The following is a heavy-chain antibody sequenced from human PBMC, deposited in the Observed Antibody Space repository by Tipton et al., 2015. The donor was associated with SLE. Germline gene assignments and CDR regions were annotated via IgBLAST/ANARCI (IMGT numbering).Heavy chain of an antibody. J-gene: IGHJ4*02. D-gene: IGHD4/OR15-4a*01. CDR1: GYSISSGYY. V-gene: IGHV4-38-2*02. Sequence: GLVKPSETLSLTCAASGYSISSGYYWGWIRQPPGKGLEWIGYIYYSGSTHYNPSLKSRVTMSVDTSKNHFSLNLTSVTAADTAVYYCATEGPHGYGAPSYWGQGTLVTVSS. CDR3: ATEGPHGYGAPSY. CDR2: IYYSGST.